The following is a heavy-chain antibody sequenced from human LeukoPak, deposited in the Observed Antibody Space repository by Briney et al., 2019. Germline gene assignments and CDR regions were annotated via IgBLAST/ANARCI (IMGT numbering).Heavy chain of an antibody. V-gene: IGHV4-59*01. D-gene: IGHD3-3*01. CDR2: IYYSGST. CDR1: GGSISSYY. J-gene: IGHJ4*02. Sequence: SETLSLTCTVSGGSISSYYWSWIRQPPGKGLEWIGYIYYSGSTNYNPSLKSRATISVDTSKNQFSLKLSSVTAADTAVYYCARERRYYDSWDYFDYWGQGTLVTVSS. CDR3: ARERRYYDSWDYFDY.